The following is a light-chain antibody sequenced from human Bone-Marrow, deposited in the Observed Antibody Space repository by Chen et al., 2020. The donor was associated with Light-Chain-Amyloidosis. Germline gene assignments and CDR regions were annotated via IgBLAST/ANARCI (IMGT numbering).Light chain of an antibody. CDR3: SSYTSSSTLVV. CDR2: DVS. Sequence: QSALLQPASVSGSPGQSITISCTGTSSDVGGYNYVYWYQQHPGKAPKLMMYDVSNRPSGVSNRFSGSKSGNTASLTISGLQAEDEADYYCSSYTSSSTLVVFGGGTKLTVL. J-gene: IGLJ2*01. V-gene: IGLV2-14*01. CDR1: SSDVGGYNY.